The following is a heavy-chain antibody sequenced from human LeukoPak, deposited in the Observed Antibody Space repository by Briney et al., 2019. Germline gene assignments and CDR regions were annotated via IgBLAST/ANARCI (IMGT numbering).Heavy chain of an antibody. D-gene: IGHD2-2*01. J-gene: IGHJ4*02. CDR1: GFTFSSYG. CDR3: AKSYGYCSSTSCIPRGPFDY. CDR2: ISYDGSNK. V-gene: IGHV3-30*18. Sequence: PGGSLRLSCAASGFTFSSYGMHWVRQAPGKGLEWVAVISYDGSNKYYADSVKGRFTISRDNSKNTLYLQMNSLRAEDTAVYYCAKSYGYCSSTSCIPRGPFDYWGQGTLVTVSS.